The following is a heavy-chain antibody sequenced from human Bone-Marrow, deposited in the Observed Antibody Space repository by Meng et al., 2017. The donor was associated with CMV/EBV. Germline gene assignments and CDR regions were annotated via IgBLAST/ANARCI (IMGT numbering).Heavy chain of an antibody. D-gene: IGHD3-9*01. CDR1: DYSFTSYG. J-gene: IGHJ4*02. Sequence: SCKPSDYSFTSYGISWVRQAPGQGPEWVGWINTYNGNTNYAQKFLGRVTMTKDTSTRTAYMELRSLTSDDTAVYYCARSITIFQIDYWGQGTLVTVSS. CDR3: ARSITIFQIDY. CDR2: INTYNGNT. V-gene: IGHV1-18*01.